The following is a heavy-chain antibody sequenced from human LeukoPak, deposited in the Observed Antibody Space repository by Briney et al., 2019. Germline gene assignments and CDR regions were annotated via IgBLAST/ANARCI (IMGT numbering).Heavy chain of an antibody. CDR1: GFTFSSYA. Sequence: GGSLRLSCAASGFTFSSYAMHWVRQAPGKGLEWVAVISYDGSNKYYADSVKGRFTISRDNSKNTLYLQMNSLRAEDTAVYYCASHRAGGYSYGCFDYWGQGTLVTVSS. CDR3: ASHRAGGYSYGCFDY. CDR2: ISYDGSNK. D-gene: IGHD5-18*01. J-gene: IGHJ4*02. V-gene: IGHV3-30*14.